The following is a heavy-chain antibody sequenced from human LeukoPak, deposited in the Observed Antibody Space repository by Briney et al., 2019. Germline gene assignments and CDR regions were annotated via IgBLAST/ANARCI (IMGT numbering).Heavy chain of an antibody. D-gene: IGHD3-22*01. V-gene: IGHV3-20*04. CDR2: SDWNGANI. CDR3: AKTTTRSYYYDHTGSNLFDT. J-gene: IGHJ5*02. CDR1: GFTLHDYG. Sequence: PGGSLRLSCAASGFTLHDYGMSWVRQAPGKGLEWLSTSDWNGANIGYGDSVKGRFTISRDNARNLLFLQLNSLRAEDTAIYYCAKTTTRSYYYDHTGSNLFDTWGQGTRVTVSS.